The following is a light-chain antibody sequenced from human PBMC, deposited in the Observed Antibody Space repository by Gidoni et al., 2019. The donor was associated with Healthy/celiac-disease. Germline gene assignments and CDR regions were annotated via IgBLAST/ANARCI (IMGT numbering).Light chain of an antibody. J-gene: IGLJ2*01. CDR2: KDS. V-gene: IGLV2-23*01. CDR3: CSYAGSSTLV. CDR1: SSHVGSYNL. Sequence: QPPITLPPSVFGSPQQPITISCTGTSSHVGSYNLASWYQQHPGKAPKLMIYKDSKRPPGVSNRFSGSKSSNTASLTISGLQAEDEADYYCCSYAGSSTLVFGGGTKLTVL.